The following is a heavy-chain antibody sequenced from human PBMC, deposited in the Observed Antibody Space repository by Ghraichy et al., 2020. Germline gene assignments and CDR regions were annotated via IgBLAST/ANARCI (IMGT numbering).Heavy chain of an antibody. CDR1: GFTFSSYA. CDR3: AKDQGPYCGGDCYSFDY. D-gene: IGHD2-21*02. Sequence: GGSLRLSCAASGFTFSSYAMSWVRQAPGKGLEWVSAISGSGGSTYYADSVKGRFTISRDNSKNTLYLQMNSLRAEDTAVYYCAKDQGPYCGGDCYSFDYWGQGTLVTVSS. CDR2: ISGSGGST. J-gene: IGHJ4*02. V-gene: IGHV3-23*01.